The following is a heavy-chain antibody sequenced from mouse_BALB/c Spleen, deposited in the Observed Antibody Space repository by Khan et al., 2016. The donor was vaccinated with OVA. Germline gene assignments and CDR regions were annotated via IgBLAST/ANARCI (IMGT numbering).Heavy chain of an antibody. V-gene: IGHV3-2*02. CDR3: VRGSSY. CDR2: INYSGST. Sequence: EVQLQESGPGLVKPSQSLSLTCTVTGYSITSDYAWNWIRQFPGNRLEWMGYINYSGSTSNKPSLKSRMSINRDTSTNQTFLQLNSVTTEDTATYYCVRGSSYWGQGTLVTVSA. J-gene: IGHJ3*01. CDR1: GYSITSDYA.